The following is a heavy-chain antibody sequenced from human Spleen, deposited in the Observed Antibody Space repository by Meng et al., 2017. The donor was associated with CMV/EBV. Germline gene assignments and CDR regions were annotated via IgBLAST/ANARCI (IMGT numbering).Heavy chain of an antibody. D-gene: IGHD3-10*01. J-gene: IGHJ5*02. V-gene: IGHV4-59*01. CDR1: GGSISSSY. CDR3: ASRRFGEDYFDP. Sequence: SETLSLTCTVSGGSISSSYWSWIRQPPGKGLEWIGYMFYSGSMNYNPSLKSRVTISVDPSKNQFSLKLTSVTAADTAVYYCASRRFGEDYFDPWGRGILVTVSS. CDR2: MFYSGSM.